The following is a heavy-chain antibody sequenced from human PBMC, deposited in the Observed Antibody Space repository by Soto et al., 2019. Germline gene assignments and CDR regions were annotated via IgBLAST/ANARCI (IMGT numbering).Heavy chain of an antibody. Sequence: QVQLQASCPGLVKPSETLSLTCTVSGGSISSYYWSWIRQPPGKGLEWIGYIYYSGSTNYNPSLKSLVSISVDTSKKPFSLKLRSVTAADTAVYYCGIDLGYCSGGSCQRLNWFDPWGQVTLVIVSS. CDR2: IYYSGST. V-gene: IGHV4-59*01. D-gene: IGHD2-15*01. J-gene: IGHJ5*02. CDR3: GIDLGYCSGGSCQRLNWFDP. CDR1: GGSISSYY.